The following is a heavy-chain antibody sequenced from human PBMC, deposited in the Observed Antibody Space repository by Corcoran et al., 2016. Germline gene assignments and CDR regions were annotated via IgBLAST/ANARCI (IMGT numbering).Heavy chain of an antibody. J-gene: IGHJ6*02. CDR3: ARHNGMDV. CDR2: INPRGGST. V-gene: IGHV1-46*01. Sequence: QVQLVQSGAEVKKPGASVKLSCKASGYTFTSYSMHWVRQAHGQGLEWMGIINPRGGSTSCSQRCQGRVTLTRDTSTTTFYMELISLRSEDAAVYYCARHNGMDVWGQGTTVTFSS. CDR1: GYTFTSYS.